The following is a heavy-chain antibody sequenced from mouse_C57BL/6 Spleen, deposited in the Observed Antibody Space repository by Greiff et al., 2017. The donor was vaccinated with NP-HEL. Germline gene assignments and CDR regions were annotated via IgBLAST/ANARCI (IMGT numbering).Heavy chain of an antibody. CDR3: AREETAQATWFAY. D-gene: IGHD3-2*02. CDR1: GYTFTSYW. J-gene: IGHJ3*01. CDR2: IHPNSGST. Sequence: QVQLQQPGAELVKPGASVKLSCKASGYTFTSYWMHWVKQRPGQGLEWIGMIHPNSGSTNYNEKFKGKATLTADTSSSTAYMQLSSLTSEDSAVYYCAREETAQATWFAYWGQGTLVTVSA. V-gene: IGHV1-64*01.